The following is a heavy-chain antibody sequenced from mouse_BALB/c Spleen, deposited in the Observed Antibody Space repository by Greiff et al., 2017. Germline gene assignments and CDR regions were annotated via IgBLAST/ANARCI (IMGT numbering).Heavy chain of an antibody. V-gene: IGHV8-8-1*01. CDR2: IGSDASK. CDR3: ANRDYYGYAMDY. CDR1: GFSFSTYGTA. D-gene: IGHD1-1*02. Sequence: QVTLKVSGPGILQPSQTLSLTCSFSGFSFSTYGTAVVWIRQPSGKGLEWLAQIGSDASKLYNPFLKSRITISKDTSNSQVFLKITSVDTEDSATYYCANRDYYGYAMDYGGQGTSVTVTS. J-gene: IGHJ4*01.